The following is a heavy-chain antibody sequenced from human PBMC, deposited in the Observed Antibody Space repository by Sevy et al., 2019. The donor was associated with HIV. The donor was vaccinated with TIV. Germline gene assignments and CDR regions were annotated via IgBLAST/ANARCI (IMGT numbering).Heavy chain of an antibody. J-gene: IGHJ4*02. CDR2: IWYDGTKQ. V-gene: IGHV3-33*03. CDR3: AKGPWGRVIVPYYFDY. CDR1: GFSFGTYS. Sequence: GGSLRLSCAGSGFSFGTYSMHWVRQAPGKGLEWVAVIWYDGTKQYYADTVKGRVTISRDNSKNTMYLHMNALRAEDTAVYYCAKGPWGRVIVPYYFDYWGQGTLVTVSS. D-gene: IGHD3-16*02.